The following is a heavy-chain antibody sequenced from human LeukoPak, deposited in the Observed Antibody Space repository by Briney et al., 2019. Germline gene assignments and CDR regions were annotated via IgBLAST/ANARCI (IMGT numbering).Heavy chain of an antibody. CDR2: TWYDGSNK. D-gene: IGHD1-26*01. J-gene: IGHJ4*02. CDR1: GFTFSTYG. Sequence: GGSLGLSRAASGFTFSTYGMHWVRQAQGKGLEWVALTWYDGSNKNYADSVKGRFTISRDNSKNTLYLQMNSLRGEDTAVYYCARGGLTIAEATTSWYLDYWGQENLDPVSS. V-gene: IGHV3-33*01. CDR3: ARGGLTIAEATTSWYLDY.